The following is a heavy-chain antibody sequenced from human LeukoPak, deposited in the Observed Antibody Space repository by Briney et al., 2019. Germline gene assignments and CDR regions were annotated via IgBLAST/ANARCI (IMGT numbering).Heavy chain of an antibody. CDR1: GGSISSSSYY. V-gene: IGHV4-39*07. J-gene: IGHJ4*02. Sequence: SETLSLTCTVSGGSISSSSYYWGWIRQPPGKGLEWIGSIYYSGSTYYNPSLKSRVTISVDTSKNQFSLKLSSVTAADTAVYYCARDVGIAAPLYYFDYWGQGTLVTVSS. CDR2: IYYSGST. CDR3: ARDVGIAAPLYYFDY. D-gene: IGHD6-13*01.